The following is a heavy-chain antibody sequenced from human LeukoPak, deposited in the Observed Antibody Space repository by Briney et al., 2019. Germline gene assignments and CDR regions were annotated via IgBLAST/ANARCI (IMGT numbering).Heavy chain of an antibody. Sequence: SETLSLTCTVSGGSISSGGYYWSWIRQHPGKGLEWFGYIYYSGSTYYNPSLKSRVTISVDTSKNQFSLKLSSVTAADTAVYYCARVIKYSSSWPRVTWFDPWGQGTLVTVSS. J-gene: IGHJ5*02. CDR2: IYYSGST. CDR3: ARVIKYSSSWPRVTWFDP. V-gene: IGHV4-31*03. D-gene: IGHD6-13*01. CDR1: GGSISSGGYY.